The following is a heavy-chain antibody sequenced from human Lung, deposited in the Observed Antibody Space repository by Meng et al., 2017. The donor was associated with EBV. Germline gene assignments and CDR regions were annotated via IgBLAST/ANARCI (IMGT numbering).Heavy chain of an antibody. CDR1: GCSIIIGKG. Sequence: GLGSPNLSATRPLPLPVSGCSIIIGKGWGWIRQSPGKGLEWIGEFNHSGRTNYNPSLKSRITMSLDKPKNQFSLKLSSVTAADTAVYYCARDSDSAYSLGYWGQGTLVTVSS. D-gene: IGHD2-21*01. J-gene: IGHJ4*02. V-gene: IGHV4-4*02. CDR2: FNHSGRT. CDR3: ARDSDSAYSLGY.